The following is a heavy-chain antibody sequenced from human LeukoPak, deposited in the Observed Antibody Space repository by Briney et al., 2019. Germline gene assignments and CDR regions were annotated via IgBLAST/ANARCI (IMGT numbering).Heavy chain of an antibody. Sequence: GGSLRLSCAASGFTFSSYGMHWVRQAPGKGLEWVAVIWYDGSNKYYADSVKGRFTISRVNSKNTLYLQMNSLRAEDTAVYYCASSPHAGYSSGWYFDYWGQGTLVTVSS. CDR3: ASSPHAGYSSGWYFDY. V-gene: IGHV3-33*01. CDR2: IWYDGSNK. CDR1: GFTFSSYG. D-gene: IGHD6-19*01. J-gene: IGHJ4*02.